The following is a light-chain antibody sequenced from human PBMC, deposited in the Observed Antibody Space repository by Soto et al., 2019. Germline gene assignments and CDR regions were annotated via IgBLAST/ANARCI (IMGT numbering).Light chain of an antibody. CDR3: AAWDDSLSGRV. Sequence: QAVVTQPPSASGTPGQRVTISCSGSSSNIGSNYVYWYQQLPGTAPKLLIYSNNQRPSGVPDRFSGSKSGTSASLAISGLRSEDEADYYCAAWDDSLSGRVFGGGTKVTVL. J-gene: IGLJ3*02. CDR2: SNN. V-gene: IGLV1-47*02. CDR1: SSNIGSNY.